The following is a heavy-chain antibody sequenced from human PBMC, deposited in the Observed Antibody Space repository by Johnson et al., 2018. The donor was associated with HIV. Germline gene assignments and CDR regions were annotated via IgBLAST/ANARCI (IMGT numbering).Heavy chain of an antibody. CDR1: GFTFSNYG. V-gene: IGHV3-33*06. CDR2: TWFDGINK. J-gene: IGHJ3*02. D-gene: IGHD3-22*01. CDR3: AKGGADYSDSRGYSENDAFDI. Sequence: QVQLVESGGGVVQPGRSLRLSCAASGFTFSNYGMHWVRQAPGKGLEWVAVTWFDGINKYYADSVKGRFTISRDNSKNTLYLQMNSLRAEDTAVYYCAKGGADYSDSRGYSENDAFDIWGQGTMVTVSS.